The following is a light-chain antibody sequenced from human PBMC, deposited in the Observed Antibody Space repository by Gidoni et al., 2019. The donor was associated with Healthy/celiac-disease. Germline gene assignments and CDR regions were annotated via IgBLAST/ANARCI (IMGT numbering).Light chain of an antibody. Sequence: QSVLTQPPSVSGAPGQRVTIPCTGSSSNIGAGYDVHWYQQLPGTAPKLLIYGNSTRPSGVPDRFSGSKSGTSASLAITGLQAEDEADYYCQSYDSSLSGSDVVFGGGTKLTVL. J-gene: IGLJ2*01. CDR3: QSYDSSLSGSDVV. CDR2: GNS. CDR1: SSNIGAGYD. V-gene: IGLV1-40*01.